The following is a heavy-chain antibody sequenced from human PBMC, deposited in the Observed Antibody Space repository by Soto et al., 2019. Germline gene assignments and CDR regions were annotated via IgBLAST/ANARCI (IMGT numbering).Heavy chain of an antibody. CDR2: IYTSGST. CDR1: GFTVSSNY. D-gene: IGHD6-13*01. Sequence: GSLRLSCAASGFTVSSNYMSWIRQPAGKGLEWIGRIYTSGSTNYNPSLKSRVTMSVDTSKNQFSLKLSSVTAADTAVYYCARVATSSSWPLYYYYGMDVWGQGTTVTVSS. CDR3: ARVATSSSWPLYYYYGMDV. J-gene: IGHJ6*02. V-gene: IGHV4-4*07.